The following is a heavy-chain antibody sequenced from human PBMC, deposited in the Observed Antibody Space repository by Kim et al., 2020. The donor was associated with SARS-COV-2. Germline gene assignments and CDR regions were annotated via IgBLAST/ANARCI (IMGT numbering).Heavy chain of an antibody. Sequence: ASVKVSCKASGYTFTSYGISWVRQAPGQGLEWMGWISAYNGNTNYAQKLQCRVTMTTDTSTSTAYMELRSLRSDDTAVYYCARDLNRDRFGYSSGWQPPDFDYWGQGTLVTVSS. CDR1: GYTFTSYG. J-gene: IGHJ4*02. D-gene: IGHD6-19*01. V-gene: IGHV1-18*01. CDR2: ISAYNGNT. CDR3: ARDLNRDRFGYSSGWQPPDFDY.